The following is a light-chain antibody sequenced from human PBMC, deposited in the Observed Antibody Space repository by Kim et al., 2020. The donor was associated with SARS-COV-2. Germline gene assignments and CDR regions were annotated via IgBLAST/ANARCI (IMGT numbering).Light chain of an antibody. CDR2: LGS. Sequence: PASNYCRSIQSLLWSNGYNYLDGYLQEPGQSPQLLIYLGSNRAFGVPDRFSGSGSGTDFTLKISRVEAEDVGVYYCMQAQQTPWTFGHGTKVDIK. J-gene: IGKJ1*01. V-gene: IGKV2-28*01. CDR1: QSLLWSNGYNY. CDR3: MQAQQTPWT.